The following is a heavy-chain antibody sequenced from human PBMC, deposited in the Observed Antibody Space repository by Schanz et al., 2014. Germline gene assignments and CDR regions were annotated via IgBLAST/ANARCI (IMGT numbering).Heavy chain of an antibody. D-gene: IGHD2-21*01. CDR1: GFTFTNYA. CDR3: ARDGYSVVVISPTESFDI. Sequence: VQLVESGGGLVQPGGSLRLSCTASGFTFTNYAMSWVRQAPGKGLEYVSAISHDGYSTYYADSVKGRFTISRDNSRNSLYLQMNSLRAEDTAVYYCARDGYSVVVISPTESFDIWGQGTRVTVSP. V-gene: IGHV3-64*04. CDR2: ISHDGYST. J-gene: IGHJ3*02.